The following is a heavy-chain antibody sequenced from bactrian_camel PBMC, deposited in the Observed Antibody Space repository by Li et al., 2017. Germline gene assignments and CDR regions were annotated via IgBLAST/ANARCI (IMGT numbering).Heavy chain of an antibody. V-gene: IGHV3S40*01. CDR3: AARGPYCYTELSVRDFTY. CDR1: GNTYSTYF. D-gene: IGHD2*01. Sequence: VQLVESGGGSVQAGGSLRLSCAASGNTYSTYFMGWFRQVAGKEREGVARIATGSGNTYYADSVKGRFTISQDNAKNTVYLQMNSLKPEDTAMYYCAARGPYCYTELSVRDFTYWGQGTQVTVS. J-gene: IGHJ6*01. CDR2: IATGSGNT.